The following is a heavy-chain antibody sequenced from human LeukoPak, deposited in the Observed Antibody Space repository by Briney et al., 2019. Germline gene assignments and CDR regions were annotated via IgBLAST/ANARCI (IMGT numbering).Heavy chain of an antibody. V-gene: IGHV3-49*04. CDR2: IRSKAYGGTT. Sequence: GGSLRLSCTASGFTFGDYAMSWVRQAPGKGLEWVGFIRSKAYGGTTEYAASVKGRLTISRDDSKSIAYLQMNSLKTEDTAVYYCTRALIGYCSSTSCYNLEAHYYFDYWGQGTLVTVSS. CDR3: TRALIGYCSSTSCYNLEAHYYFDY. D-gene: IGHD2-2*02. CDR1: GFTFGDYA. J-gene: IGHJ4*02.